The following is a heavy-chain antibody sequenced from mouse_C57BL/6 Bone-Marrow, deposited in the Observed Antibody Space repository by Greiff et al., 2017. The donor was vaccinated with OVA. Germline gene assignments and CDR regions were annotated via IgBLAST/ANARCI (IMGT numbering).Heavy chain of an antibody. CDR3: ARPTVVAPFAY. J-gene: IGHJ3*01. Sequence: EVQLVESGPGLVKPSQSLSLTCSVTGYSITSGYYWNWIRQFPGNKLEWMGYISYDGSNNYNPSLKNRISITRDTSKNQFFLKLNSVTTEDTATYYCARPTVVAPFAYWGQGTLVTVSA. D-gene: IGHD1-1*01. V-gene: IGHV3-6*01. CDR2: ISYDGSN. CDR1: GYSITSGYY.